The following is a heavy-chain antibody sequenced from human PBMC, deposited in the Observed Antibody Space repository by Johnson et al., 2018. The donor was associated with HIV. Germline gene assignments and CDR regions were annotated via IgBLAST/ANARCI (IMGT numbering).Heavy chain of an antibody. CDR2: IKEDGSEK. V-gene: IGHV3-7*05. CDR3: ARPIARGASNI. D-gene: IGHD1-26*01. J-gene: IGHJ3*02. CDR1: GFTFRSNW. Sequence: VQLVESGGGLVQPGGSLRLSCAASGFTFRSNWMNWVRQAPGKGLEWVANIKEDGSEKYYVNSVRGRFTISRDNAKNLLYLQMNSLRGEDTAVYYCARPIARGASNIWGQGTMVTVSS.